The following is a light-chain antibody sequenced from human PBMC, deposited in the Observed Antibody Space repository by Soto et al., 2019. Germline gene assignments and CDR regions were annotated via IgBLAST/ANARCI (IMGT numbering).Light chain of an antibody. V-gene: IGKV1-39*01. Sequence: IQFTQSPSSLTSYLLDIVTITCRASQGISNFLAWYKQKPGKAPKLLIYAASTLQSGVPSRFSGSGSGTDFTLTISSLQPEDFATYYCQQSYVTPIAFGQGTRLEIK. CDR2: AAS. J-gene: IGKJ5*01. CDR3: QQSYVTPIA. CDR1: QGISNF.